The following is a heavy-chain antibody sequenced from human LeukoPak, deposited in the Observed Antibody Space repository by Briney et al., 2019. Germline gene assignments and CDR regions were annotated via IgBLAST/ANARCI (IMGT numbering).Heavy chain of an antibody. CDR2: IDSDGSNT. V-gene: IGHV3-74*01. J-gene: IGHJ6*03. Sequence: PGGSLRLSCAASGFTFSSYWMHWVRQAPGKGLVWVSRIDSDGSNTIYADSVRGRFTISRDNAKNTLFLQMNSLSAEDTAVYFCARTYDHTGSHYYYYMDVWGKGTTVTVSS. CDR1: GFTFSSYW. D-gene: IGHD3-22*01. CDR3: ARTYDHTGSHYYYYMDV.